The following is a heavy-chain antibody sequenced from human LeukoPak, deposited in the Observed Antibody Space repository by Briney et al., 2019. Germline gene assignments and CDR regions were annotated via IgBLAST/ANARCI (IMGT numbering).Heavy chain of an antibody. CDR3: ARDNNWGFDY. CDR1: GFIFSDYS. J-gene: IGHJ4*02. Sequence: PWGSLRLSYAASGFIFSDYSMNWVRQAPGKGLEWISNIRGSRSGLGSGMYYADSVRGRFTISRDDAKNSLYLQMSSPRAEDAAFYYCARDNNWGFDYWGQGALVTVSS. V-gene: IGHV3-48*04. CDR2: IRGSRSGLGSGM. D-gene: IGHD7-27*01.